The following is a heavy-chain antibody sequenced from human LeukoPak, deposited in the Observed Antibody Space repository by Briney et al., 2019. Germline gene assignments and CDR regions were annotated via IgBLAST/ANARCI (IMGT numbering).Heavy chain of an antibody. Sequence: GGSLRLSCAASGFTFSSYAMSWVRQAPGRGLEWVSAFGGGSSSTYYADSVRGRFTISRDNSKKTVYLQMDSLRAEDTAVYYCAKENPLKIWNYDYGGQETLVTVSS. V-gene: IGHV3-23*01. D-gene: IGHD1-1*01. CDR2: FGGGSSST. CDR1: GFTFSSYA. J-gene: IGHJ4*02. CDR3: AKENPLKIWNYDY.